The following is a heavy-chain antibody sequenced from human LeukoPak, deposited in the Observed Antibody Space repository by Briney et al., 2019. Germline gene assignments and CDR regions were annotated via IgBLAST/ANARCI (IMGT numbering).Heavy chain of an antibody. CDR2: INHSGST. J-gene: IGHJ6*02. CDR1: GGSFSGYH. V-gene: IGHV4-34*01. CDR3: ARGPKYYYYYYGMDV. Sequence: SETLSLTCAVYGGSFSGYHWSWLRQPPGKGLEWIGEINHSGSTNYNPSLKSRVTISVDTSKNQFSLKLSSVTAADTAVYYCARGPKYYYYYYGMDVWGQGTTVTVSS.